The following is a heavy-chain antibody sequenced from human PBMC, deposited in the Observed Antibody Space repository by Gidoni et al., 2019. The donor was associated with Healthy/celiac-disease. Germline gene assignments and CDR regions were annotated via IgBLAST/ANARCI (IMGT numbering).Heavy chain of an antibody. CDR3: ARDGYYDSEDAFDI. CDR1: GFPFSSYW. J-gene: IGHJ3*02. Sequence: EVQLVESGGGLVQPGGSLRLSCAASGFPFSSYWMSWVRQAPGKGLEWVANIKQDGSEKYYVDSVKGRFTISRDNAKNSLYLQMNSLRAEDTAVYYCARDGYYDSEDAFDIWGQGTMVTVSS. V-gene: IGHV3-7*01. CDR2: IKQDGSEK. D-gene: IGHD3-22*01.